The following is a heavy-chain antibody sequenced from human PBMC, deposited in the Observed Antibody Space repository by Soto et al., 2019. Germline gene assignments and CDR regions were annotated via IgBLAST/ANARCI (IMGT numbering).Heavy chain of an antibody. J-gene: IGHJ4*02. CDR3: ARYNSNYEVGRDYYFDY. V-gene: IGHV1-69*06. CDR2: IIPIFGTA. D-gene: IGHD4-4*01. Sequence: SAKGSCKASGYTFTRYGFSWLRQAPGQGLEWMGGIIPIFGTANYAQKFQGRVTITADKSTSTAYMELSSLRSEDTAVYYCARYNSNYEVGRDYYFDYWGQGTLVTVSS. CDR1: GYTFTRYG.